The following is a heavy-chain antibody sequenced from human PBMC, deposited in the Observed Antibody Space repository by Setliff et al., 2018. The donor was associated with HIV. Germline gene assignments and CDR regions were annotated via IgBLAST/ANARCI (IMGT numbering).Heavy chain of an antibody. V-gene: IGHV4-4*02. J-gene: IGHJ4*02. CDR1: SGSISSSNW. CDR3: ASRVPAARHFDY. Sequence: SETLSLTCAVSSGSISSSNWWSWVRQPPGKELEWIGEIYHSGSTNYNPSLKSRVTISLDRFKNQFSLKLTTVTAADTAVYYCASRVPAARHFDYWGQGTLVTVSS. CDR2: IYHSGST. D-gene: IGHD2-2*01.